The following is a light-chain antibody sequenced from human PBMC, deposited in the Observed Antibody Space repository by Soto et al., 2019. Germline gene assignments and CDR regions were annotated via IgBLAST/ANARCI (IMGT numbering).Light chain of an antibody. CDR1: QVISSY. CDR2: AAS. CDR3: QQYYSFPLT. V-gene: IGKV1-9*01. J-gene: IGKJ4*01. Sequence: DIQLTQAPSFLSASAGYRVTITCRASQVISSYLAWYQQKPGKAPELLIYAASTLQSGVPSRFSGSGSGTDFTLTISCLQSEDFATYYCQQYYSFPLTFGGGTKVDIK.